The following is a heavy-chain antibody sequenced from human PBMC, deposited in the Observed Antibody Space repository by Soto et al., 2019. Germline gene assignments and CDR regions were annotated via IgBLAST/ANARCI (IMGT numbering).Heavy chain of an antibody. J-gene: IGHJ4*02. V-gene: IGHV3-30*18. CDR3: AKGGDIVVVVAHFDY. CDR2: ISYDGSNK. D-gene: IGHD2-15*01. Sequence: QVQLVESGGGVVQPGRSLRLSCAASGFTFSSYGMHWVRQAPGKGLEWVAVISYDGSNKYYADSVKGRFTISRDNSKNTLYLQMHSLRAEDTAVYYCAKGGDIVVVVAHFDYWGLGTLVTVSS. CDR1: GFTFSSYG.